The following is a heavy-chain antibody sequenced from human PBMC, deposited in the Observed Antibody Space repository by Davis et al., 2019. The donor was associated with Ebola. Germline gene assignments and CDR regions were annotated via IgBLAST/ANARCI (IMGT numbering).Heavy chain of an antibody. D-gene: IGHD1-26*01. V-gene: IGHV1-18*01. CDR1: GYTFNSYG. J-gene: IGHJ3*02. CDR2: ISAYNGNT. Sequence: ASVKVSCKASGYTFNSYGFTWVRQAPGQGLEWMGWISAYNGNTNYAQKVQGRVTMTTDTSTGTAYLDLRSLRSDDTAVYFCARTSIVGTTTTASDIWGQGTKVTVSS. CDR3: ARTSIVGTTTTASDI.